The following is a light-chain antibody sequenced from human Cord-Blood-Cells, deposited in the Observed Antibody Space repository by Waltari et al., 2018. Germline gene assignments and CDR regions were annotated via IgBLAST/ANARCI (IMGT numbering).Light chain of an antibody. Sequence: DIQMTQSPSSLSASVGDRVTITCRASQSISSYLNWYQQKPGKAPKLLIYDASSLQSGVPSRFSGSGSGTDFTLTISSLQPEDFATYYCQQSYSTPPLTFGGRTKVEIK. J-gene: IGKJ4*01. V-gene: IGKV1-39*01. CDR2: DAS. CDR3: QQSYSTPPLT. CDR1: QSISSY.